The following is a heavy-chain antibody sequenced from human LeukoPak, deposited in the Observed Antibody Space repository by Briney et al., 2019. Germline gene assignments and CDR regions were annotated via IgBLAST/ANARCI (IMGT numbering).Heavy chain of an antibody. CDR1: GGSVSSGSYY. D-gene: IGHD3-10*01. CDR2: IYYSGST. V-gene: IGHV4-61*01. CDR3: AREGHYYGSGENYAFDI. J-gene: IGHJ3*02. Sequence: KPSETLSLTCTVSGGSVSSGSYYWSWIRQPPGKGLEWIGYIYYSGSTNYNPSLKSRVTISVDTSKNQFSLKLSSVTAADTAVYYCAREGHYYGSGENYAFDIWGQGTMVTVSS.